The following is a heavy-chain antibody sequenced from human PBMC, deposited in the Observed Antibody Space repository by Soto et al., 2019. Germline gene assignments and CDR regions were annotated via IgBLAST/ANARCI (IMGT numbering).Heavy chain of an antibody. CDR3: ASDVAVTSYYYYYGMDV. CDR2: INPNSGGT. D-gene: IGHD6-19*01. CDR1: GYTFTGYY. Sequence: ASVKVSCKASGYTFTGYYMHWVRQAPGQGLEWMGWINPNSGGTNYAQKFQGRVTMTRDTSISTAYMELSRLRSDDTAVYYCASDVAVTSYYYYYGMDVWGQGTTVTVSS. J-gene: IGHJ6*02. V-gene: IGHV1-2*02.